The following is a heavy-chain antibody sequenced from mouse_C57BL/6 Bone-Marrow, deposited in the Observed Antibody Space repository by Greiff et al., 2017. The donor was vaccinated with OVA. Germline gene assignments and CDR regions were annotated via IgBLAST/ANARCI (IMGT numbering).Heavy chain of an antibody. D-gene: IGHD2-5*01. CDR2: ISNGGGST. CDR1: GFTFSDYY. Sequence: EVKLVESGGGLVQPGGSLKLSCAASGFTFSDYYMYWVRQTPEKRLEWVAYISNGGGSTYYPDTVKGRFTISRDNAKNTLYLQMSRLKAEDTAMYYCARHNYSNPLAYWGQGTLVTVSA. J-gene: IGHJ3*01. V-gene: IGHV5-12*01. CDR3: ARHNYSNPLAY.